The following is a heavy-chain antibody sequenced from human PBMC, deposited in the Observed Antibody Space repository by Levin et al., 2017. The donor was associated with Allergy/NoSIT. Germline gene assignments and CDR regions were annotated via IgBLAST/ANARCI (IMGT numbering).Heavy chain of an antibody. J-gene: IGHJ5*02. Sequence: LSLTCAASGFTFSSSAMSWVRQAPGKGLEWVSAISGGGGSTYYADSVKGRFTISRDNSKNTLYLQMNSLRAEDTALYFCAKERGDCIGDICFLPHWFDPWGQGTLVTVSS. CDR1: GFTFSSSA. V-gene: IGHV3-23*01. CDR3: AKERGDCIGDICFLPHWFDP. D-gene: IGHD2-15*01. CDR2: ISGGGGST.